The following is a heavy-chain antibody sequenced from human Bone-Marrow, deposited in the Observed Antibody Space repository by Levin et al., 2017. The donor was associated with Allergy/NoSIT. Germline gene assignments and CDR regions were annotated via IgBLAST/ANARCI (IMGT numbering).Heavy chain of an antibody. Sequence: GGSLRLSCAASGFTFSSYSMNWVRQAPGKGLEWVSSISSSSSYIYYADSVKGRFTISRDNAKNSLYLQMNSLRAEDTAVYYCARAIRIQLHVMDVWGQGTTVTVSS. J-gene: IGHJ6*02. CDR2: ISSSSSYI. V-gene: IGHV3-21*01. CDR1: GFTFSSYS. D-gene: IGHD5-18*01. CDR3: ARAIRIQLHVMDV.